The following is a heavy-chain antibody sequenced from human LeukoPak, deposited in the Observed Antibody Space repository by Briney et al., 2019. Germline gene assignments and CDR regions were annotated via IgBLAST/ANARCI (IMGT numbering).Heavy chain of an antibody. CDR2: INHSGST. V-gene: IGHV4-34*01. Sequence: SKTLSLTCAVYGGSFSGYYWSWIRQPPGKGLEWIGEINHSGSTNYNPSLKSRVTISVDTSKNQFSLKLSSVTAADTAVYYCAREPLYDSRYLGYWGQGTRVTVSS. CDR1: GGSFSGYY. D-gene: IGHD3-22*01. J-gene: IGHJ4*02. CDR3: AREPLYDSRYLGY.